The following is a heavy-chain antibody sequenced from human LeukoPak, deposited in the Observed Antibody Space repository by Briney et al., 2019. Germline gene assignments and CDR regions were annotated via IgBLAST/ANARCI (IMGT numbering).Heavy chain of an antibody. V-gene: IGHV5-10-1*01. D-gene: IGHD2-15*01. J-gene: IGHJ4*02. CDR1: GYSFTSYW. CDR2: IDPSDSYT. CDR3: ARPDCSGGNCYLLPY. Sequence: GESLKISCKGSGYSFTSYWISWVRQMPGKGLEWMGWIDPSDSYTEYSPSFQGHVTISADKSISTAYLQWSSLKASDTAMYYCARPDCSGGNCYLLPYWGQGTLVTVSS.